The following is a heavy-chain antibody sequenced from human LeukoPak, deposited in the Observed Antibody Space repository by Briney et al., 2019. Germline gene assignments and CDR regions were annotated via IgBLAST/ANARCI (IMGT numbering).Heavy chain of an antibody. CDR1: GGSISSYY. D-gene: IGHD1-14*01. Sequence: SETLSLTCTVSGGSISSYYWSWIRQPPGKGLEWIGYIYYSGSTNYNPSLKSRVTISVDTSKNQFSLKLRSVTAADTAVYYCARHRLRNSDAFEIWGQGTMVTVSS. CDR3: ARHRLRNSDAFEI. CDR2: IYYSGST. J-gene: IGHJ3*02. V-gene: IGHV4-59*01.